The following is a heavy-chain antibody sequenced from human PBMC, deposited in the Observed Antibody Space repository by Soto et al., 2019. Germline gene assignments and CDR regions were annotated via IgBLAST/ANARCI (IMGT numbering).Heavy chain of an antibody. Sequence: SETLCLTCAVYGGSFSGYCWSWIRQPPGKGLKWIGEINHSGSTNYNPSLKSRVTISVDTSKNQFPLTLSSATAAETAVYYCATGVFCSGYRRRRIFSDYCDKGPLGTGSS. V-gene: IGHV4-34*01. D-gene: IGHD2-15*01. CDR1: GGSFSGYC. CDR3: ATGVFCSGYRRRRIFSDY. CDR2: INHSGST. J-gene: IGHJ4*02.